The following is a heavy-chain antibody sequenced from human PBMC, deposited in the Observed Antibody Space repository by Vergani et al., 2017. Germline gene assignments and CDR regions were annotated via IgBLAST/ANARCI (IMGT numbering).Heavy chain of an antibody. CDR1: GFTFRNYA. Sequence: EVQLLESGGGLAQPGGSLRLSCAASGFTFRNYAMTWVRQAPGKGLEWVSIISDNGGTTYYADSVKGRFTISRDNSKDTLYLQMNSLRAEDTAVYYCARDLLPNYYFWSGYSHAYYYYYGMDVWGQGTTVTVSS. V-gene: IGHV3-23*01. CDR2: ISDNGGTT. J-gene: IGHJ6*02. D-gene: IGHD3-3*01. CDR3: ARDLLPNYYFWSGYSHAYYYYYGMDV.